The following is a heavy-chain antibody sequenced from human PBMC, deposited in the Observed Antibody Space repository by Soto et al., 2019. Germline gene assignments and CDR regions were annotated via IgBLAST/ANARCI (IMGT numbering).Heavy chain of an antibody. CDR1: GFTFSSHG. D-gene: IGHD3-3*01. J-gene: IGHJ4*02. Sequence: GGSLRLSCAASGFTFSSHGMHWVRQAPGKGLEWVAVISSDERNKYYGDSVKGRFTISRDNSKNTLYLHMNSLRIEDTAVYYCAKDQNVLRFLEWLTALDYWGQGTLVTVSS. V-gene: IGHV3-30*18. CDR3: AKDQNVLRFLEWLTALDY. CDR2: ISSDERNK.